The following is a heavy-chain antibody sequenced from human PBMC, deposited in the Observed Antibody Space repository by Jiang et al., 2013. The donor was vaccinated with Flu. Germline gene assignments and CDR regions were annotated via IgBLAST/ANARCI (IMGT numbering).Heavy chain of an antibody. CDR1: GFSFSNYA. D-gene: IGHD5-12*01. CDR3: AKGGVDTGYEKFDY. V-gene: IGHV3-23*01. CDR2: ISGSGTST. J-gene: IGHJ4*02. Sequence: RLSCAASGFSFSNYAMNWVRQAPGKGLEWVSAISGSGTSTHYADSVRGRFTISRDNSKNTLYLQVNSLRAEDTAIYYCAKGGVDTGYEKFDYWGQGTLVTVSS.